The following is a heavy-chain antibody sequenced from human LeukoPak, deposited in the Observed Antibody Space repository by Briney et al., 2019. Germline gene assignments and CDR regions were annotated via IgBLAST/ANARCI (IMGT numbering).Heavy chain of an antibody. CDR1: GRSISGYY. Sequence: PSETLSLTCTVSGRSISGYYWSWLRQPAGKGLEWIGRIYSSGNTNYNPSLNSRITMSVDTSKNQFSLKLTSVTSADTAVYYGARDHKQLRQDWYFNLWGHGILVTVSS. CDR2: IYSSGNT. D-gene: IGHD5-18*01. CDR3: ARDHKQLRQDWYFNL. J-gene: IGHJ2*01. V-gene: IGHV4-4*07.